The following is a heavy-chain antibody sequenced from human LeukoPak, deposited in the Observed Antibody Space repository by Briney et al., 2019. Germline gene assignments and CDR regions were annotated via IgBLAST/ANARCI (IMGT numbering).Heavy chain of an antibody. CDR1: GGSFSGYY. V-gene: IGHV4-34*01. CDR2: INHSGST. CDR3: ARGHSFFDY. Sequence: SETLSLTCAVYGGSFSGYYWSWIRQPPGKGLEWIGEINHSGSTYYNPSLKSRVTISVDTSKNQFSLKLSSVTAADTAVYYCARGHSFFDYWGQGTLVTVSS. J-gene: IGHJ4*02.